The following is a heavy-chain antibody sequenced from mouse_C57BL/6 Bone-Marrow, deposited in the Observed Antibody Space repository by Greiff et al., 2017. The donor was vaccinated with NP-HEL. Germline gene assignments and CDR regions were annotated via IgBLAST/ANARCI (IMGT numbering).Heavy chain of an antibody. V-gene: IGHV1-64*01. CDR2: IHPNSGST. Sequence: VQLQQPGAELVKPGASVKLSCKASGYTFTSYWMHWVKQRPVQGLEWIGMIHPNSGSTNYNEKFKSKATLTVDKSSSTAYMQLSSLTSEDSAVYYCARWDYGGGFAYWGQGTLVTVSA. D-gene: IGHD2-4*01. CDR3: ARWDYGGGFAY. CDR1: GYTFTSYW. J-gene: IGHJ3*01.